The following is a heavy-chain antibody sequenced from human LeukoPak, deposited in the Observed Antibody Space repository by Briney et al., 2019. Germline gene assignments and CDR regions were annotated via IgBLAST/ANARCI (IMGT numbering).Heavy chain of an antibody. CDR2: IYYSGST. V-gene: IGHV4-59*01. Sequence: RSSETLSLTCTVSGGSISSYYWSWIRQPPGKGLEWIGYIYYSGSTNYNPSLKSRVTISVDTSKNQFSLKLSSVTAADTAVYYCARDEHGDFQGFDYWGQGTRVTVSS. D-gene: IGHD4-17*01. J-gene: IGHJ4*02. CDR1: GGSISSYY. CDR3: ARDEHGDFQGFDY.